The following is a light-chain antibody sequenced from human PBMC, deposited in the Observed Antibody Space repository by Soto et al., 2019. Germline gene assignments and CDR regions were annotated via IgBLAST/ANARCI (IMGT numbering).Light chain of an antibody. V-gene: IGLV6-57*04. J-gene: IGLJ2*01. CDR1: SGSIASNY. CDR3: QSYDSSNVV. Sequence: NFMLTQPHSVSESPGKTVTISCTRSSGSIASNYVQWYQQRPGSAPTTVIYEDNQIPSGVPDRFSGSIDSSSNSASLTISGLKTEDEADYYCQSYDSSNVVFGGGTKVTVL. CDR2: EDN.